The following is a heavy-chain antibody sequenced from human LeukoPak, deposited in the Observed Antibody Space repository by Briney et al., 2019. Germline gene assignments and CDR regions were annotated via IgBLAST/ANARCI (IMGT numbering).Heavy chain of an antibody. V-gene: IGHV3-30*02. CDR3: ARSRMIVVVMDAFDI. Sequence: GGSLRLSCAASGFTFSSYGMHWVRQAPGKGLEWVAFIRYGGSNKYYADSVKGRFTISRDNSKNTLYLQMNSLRAEDTAVYYCARSRMIVVVMDAFDIWGQGTMVTVSS. J-gene: IGHJ3*02. D-gene: IGHD3-22*01. CDR1: GFTFSSYG. CDR2: IRYGGSNK.